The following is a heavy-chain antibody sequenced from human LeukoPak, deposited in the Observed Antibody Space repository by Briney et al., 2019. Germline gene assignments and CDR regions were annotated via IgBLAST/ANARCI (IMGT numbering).Heavy chain of an antibody. Sequence: ASVKVSCKASGYTFTSYGISWVRQAPGQGLEWMGWINADNGNTTYSQEFQGRLTITRDTSASTAYMELSSLRSEDMAVYYCARDGVDSSGYYPFDYWGQGTLVTVSS. J-gene: IGHJ4*02. CDR1: GYTFTSYG. CDR2: INADNGNT. CDR3: ARDGVDSSGYYPFDY. V-gene: IGHV1-18*03. D-gene: IGHD3-22*01.